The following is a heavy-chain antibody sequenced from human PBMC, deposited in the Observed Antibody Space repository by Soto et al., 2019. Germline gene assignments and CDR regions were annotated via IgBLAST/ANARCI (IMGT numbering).Heavy chain of an antibody. CDR3: ARNRGSPGSYFGMDV. Sequence: GESLKISCNGSGYSFTSYWINWVRQMPGKGLEWMGVTYPGDSDTRYSPSFQGQVTISADKSINTAYLQWRSLKASDTAVYYCARNRGSPGSYFGMDVWGQGTKVTVYS. CDR2: TYPGDSDT. J-gene: IGHJ6*02. V-gene: IGHV5-51*01. CDR1: GYSFTSYW. D-gene: IGHD3-16*02.